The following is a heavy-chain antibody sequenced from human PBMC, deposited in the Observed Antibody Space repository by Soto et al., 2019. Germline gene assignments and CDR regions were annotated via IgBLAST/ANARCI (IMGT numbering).Heavy chain of an antibody. V-gene: IGHV1-3*01. D-gene: IGHD6-13*01. Sequence: ASVKVSCKASGYTFTSYAMHWVRQAPGQRLEWMGWVNAGNGNTKYSQKFQGRVTITRDTSASTAYMELSSLRSEDTAVYYCARDKGGSSPVLDAFDIWGQGTMVTVSS. CDR1: GYTFTSYA. CDR2: VNAGNGNT. J-gene: IGHJ3*02. CDR3: ARDKGGSSPVLDAFDI.